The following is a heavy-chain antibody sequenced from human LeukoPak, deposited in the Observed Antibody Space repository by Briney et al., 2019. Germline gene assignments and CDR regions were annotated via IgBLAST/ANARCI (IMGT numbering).Heavy chain of an antibody. CDR1: GGSISSYY. V-gene: IGHV4-59*01. CDR3: ARDLRYSSSLSWFDP. J-gene: IGHJ5*02. CDR2: IYYSGST. D-gene: IGHD6-6*01. Sequence: SETLSLTCTVSGGSISSYYWSWIRQPPGKGLEWIGYIYYSGSTNYNPSLKSRVTISVDTSKNQFSLKLSSVPAADTAVYYCARDLRYSSSLSWFDPWGQGTLVTVSS.